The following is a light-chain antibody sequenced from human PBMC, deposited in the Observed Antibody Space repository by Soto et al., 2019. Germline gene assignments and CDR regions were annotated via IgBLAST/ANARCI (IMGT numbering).Light chain of an antibody. CDR2: GAS. J-gene: IGKJ1*01. CDR1: QSVSSN. V-gene: IGKV3-15*01. Sequence: EIVMTQSPATLSVSPGERATLSCRASQSVSSNLAWYQQKPGQAPRLLIYGASTSATGIPARFSGSGSGTEFTLTITTPQSEDFAVYYCQQYNNWTRKFGKGTKVEIK. CDR3: QQYNNWTRK.